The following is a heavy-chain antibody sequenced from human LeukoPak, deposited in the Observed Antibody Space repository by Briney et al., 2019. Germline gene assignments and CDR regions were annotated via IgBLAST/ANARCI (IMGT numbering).Heavy chain of an antibody. CDR1: GFTFSNYA. CDR3: ARANYCSNGVCYPDY. Sequence: GGSLRLSCAASGFTFSNYAMNWVRQAPGKGLEYVSAISTNGGSTYYANSVKGRFTISRDNSRNTLYLRMGSLRTDDMAVYYCARANYCSNGVCYPDYWGQETLVTVSS. CDR2: ISTNGGST. V-gene: IGHV3-64*01. J-gene: IGHJ4*02. D-gene: IGHD2-8*01.